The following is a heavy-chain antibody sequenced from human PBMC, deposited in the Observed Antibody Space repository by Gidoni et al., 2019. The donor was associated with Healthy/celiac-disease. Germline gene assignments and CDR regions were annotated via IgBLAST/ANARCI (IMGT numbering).Heavy chain of an antibody. D-gene: IGHD3-3*01. Sequence: EVQLVESGGGLVKPGGSLRLSCAASGFTFSSYSMTLVRQAPGKGLEWVSSMSSSSSYIYYADSVKGRFTISRDNAKNSLYLQMNSLRAEDTAVYYCARLKEITIFGVGPPLYWGQGTLVTVSS. CDR2: MSSSSSYI. CDR3: ARLKEITIFGVGPPLY. V-gene: IGHV3-21*01. J-gene: IGHJ4*02. CDR1: GFTFSSYS.